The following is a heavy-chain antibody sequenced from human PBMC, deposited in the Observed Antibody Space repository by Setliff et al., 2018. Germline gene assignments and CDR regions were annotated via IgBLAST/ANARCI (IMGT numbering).Heavy chain of an antibody. Sequence: ASVKVSCKASGYTFTSYGISWVRQAPGQGLEWMGWISAYNGNANYAQKLQGRLTMTTDTSTSTAYMELRSLGSDDTAVYSCARSPPTVVVTAIQAIFDYWGQGTLVTVSS. D-gene: IGHD2-21*02. CDR1: GYTFTSYG. V-gene: IGHV1-18*01. CDR3: ARSPPTVVVTAIQAIFDY. J-gene: IGHJ4*02. CDR2: ISAYNGNA.